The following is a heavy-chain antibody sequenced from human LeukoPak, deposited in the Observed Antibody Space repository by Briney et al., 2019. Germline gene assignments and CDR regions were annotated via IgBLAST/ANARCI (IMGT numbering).Heavy chain of an antibody. CDR1: GFTFDDYA. CDR2: ISWNSGSI. D-gene: IGHD3-16*01. Sequence: GGSLRLSCAASGFTFDDYAMHWVRQAPGKGLEWVSGISWNSGSIGYADSVKGRFTISRDNAKNSLYLQMNSLRAEDTAVYYCAREGLVYSFDYWGQGTLVTVSS. V-gene: IGHV3-9*01. J-gene: IGHJ4*02. CDR3: AREGLVYSFDY.